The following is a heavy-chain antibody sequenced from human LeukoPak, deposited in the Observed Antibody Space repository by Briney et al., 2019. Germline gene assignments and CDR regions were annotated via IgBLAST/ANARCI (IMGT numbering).Heavy chain of an antibody. J-gene: IGHJ4*02. V-gene: IGHV4-34*01. CDR3: ARGGRAIVVVPTNEGFGY. CDR2: INHSGST. D-gene: IGHD2-2*01. CDR1: GGSFSGYY. Sequence: SETLSLTCAVYGGSFSGYYWSWIRQPPGKGLEWIGEINHSGSTNYNPSLKGRVTISVDTSKNQFSLKLSSVTAADTAVYYCARGGRAIVVVPTNEGFGYWGQGTLVTVSS.